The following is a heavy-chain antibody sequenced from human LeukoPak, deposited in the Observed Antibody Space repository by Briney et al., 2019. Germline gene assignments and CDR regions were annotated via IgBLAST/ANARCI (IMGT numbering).Heavy chain of an antibody. Sequence: GGSLRLSCTASGLTVNNYDLHWVRQAPGKGLEWVSSISSAGSYKYYADSVKGRFTISRDNAKNSLYLQMDSLSGEDTAVYYCAIRSRYTFIDVAGVIDSWGQGTLVTVSS. D-gene: IGHD6-19*01. V-gene: IGHV3-21*01. J-gene: IGHJ4*02. CDR2: ISSAGSYK. CDR1: GLTVNNYD. CDR3: AIRSRYTFIDVAGVIDS.